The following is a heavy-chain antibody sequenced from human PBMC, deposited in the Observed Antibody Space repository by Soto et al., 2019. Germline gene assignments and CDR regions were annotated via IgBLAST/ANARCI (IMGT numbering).Heavy chain of an antibody. V-gene: IGHV3-23*01. CDR3: AIVRTPETYYYYYGMDV. J-gene: IGHJ6*02. CDR2: ITGSGSST. Sequence: GGSLRLSCAASGFTFSSYAMSWVRQAPGKGQEWVSVITGSGSSTYYADSVKGRFTISRDNSKNTLYLQMNSLRAEDTAVYCCAIVRTPETYYYYYGMDVWGQGTTVTVSS. CDR1: GFTFSSYA.